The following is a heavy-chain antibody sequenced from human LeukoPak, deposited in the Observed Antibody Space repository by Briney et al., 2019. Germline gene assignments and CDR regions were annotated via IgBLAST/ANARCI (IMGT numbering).Heavy chain of an antibody. D-gene: IGHD3-9*01. J-gene: IGHJ4*02. CDR3: ARLTSHYDILTGYFDY. CDR2: IYYSGST. CDR1: GGSISSYY. Sequence: SETLSLTCTVSGGSISSYYWSWIRQPPGKGLEWIGYIYYSGSTNYNPSLKSRVTMSVDTSKNQFSLKLSSVTAADTAVYYCARLTSHYDILTGYFDYWGQGTLVTVSS. V-gene: IGHV4-59*08.